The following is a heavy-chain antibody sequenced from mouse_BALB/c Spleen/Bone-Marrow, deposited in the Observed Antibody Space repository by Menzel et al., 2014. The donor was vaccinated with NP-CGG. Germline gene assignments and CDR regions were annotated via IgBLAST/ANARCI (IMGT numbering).Heavy chain of an antibody. Sequence: EVQLQQSGPELVKPGASVKISCKASGYSFTGYFMNWVKQSHGQSLELLGRINPYNGDTFYNQKFRGKATLTVDKSSSTAHMELLSLTSEDSAVYYCGRGDDDDGDFDRWGQGTTRTVSS. CDR1: GYSFTGYF. CDR2: INPYNGDT. CDR3: GRGDDDDGDFDR. V-gene: IGHV1-37*01. D-gene: IGHD2-4*01. J-gene: IGHJ2*01.